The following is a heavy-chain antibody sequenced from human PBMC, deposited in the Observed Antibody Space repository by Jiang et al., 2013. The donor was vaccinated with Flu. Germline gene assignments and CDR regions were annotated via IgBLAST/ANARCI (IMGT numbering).Heavy chain of an antibody. J-gene: IGHJ4*02. CDR1: GYIFRDYY. CDR2: VDPEDGQT. CDR3: ATLGPKAPRDVAY. Sequence: SGAEVKKPGSTVKISCKVSGYIFRDYYIHWVQQAPGKGLEWMGVVDPEDGQTKYAEKFQDRLTITADTSTDTAYMDLSSLKFEDTAVYFCATLGPKAPRDVAYWGQGTLVTVSS. V-gene: IGHV1-69-2*01. D-gene: IGHD6-6*01.